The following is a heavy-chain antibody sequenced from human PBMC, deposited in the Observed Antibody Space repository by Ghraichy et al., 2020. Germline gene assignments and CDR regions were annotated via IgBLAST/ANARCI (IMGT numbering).Heavy chain of an antibody. CDR2: ITDNGATT. CDR1: EFTFSNYV. D-gene: IGHD7-27*01. J-gene: IGHJ4*02. CDR3: ARRAAKWGDFDY. Sequence: GESLRLSCTASEFTFSNYVMNWVRQAPGKGLEWVSSITDNGATTYYADSVVGRFTISRDNSRNTLYLQMNSLRVEDTAVYYCARRAAKWGDFDYWGQGTLVTVSS. V-gene: IGHV3-23*01.